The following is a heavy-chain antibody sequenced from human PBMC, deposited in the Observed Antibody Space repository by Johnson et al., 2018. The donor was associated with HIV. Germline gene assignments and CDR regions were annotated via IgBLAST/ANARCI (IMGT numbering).Heavy chain of an antibody. CDR3: AKGLRLGELSLRVDAFDI. CDR2: ISWNSGSI. CDR1: GFTFSSYA. Sequence: VQLVESGGGVVQPGRSLRLSCAASGFTFSSYAMHWVRQAPGQGLEWVSGISWNSGSIGYADSVKGRFTISRDNAKNSLYVQMNSLRAEDTALYYCAKGLRLGELSLRVDAFDIWGQGTMVTVSS. V-gene: IGHV3-9*01. J-gene: IGHJ3*02. D-gene: IGHD3-16*02.